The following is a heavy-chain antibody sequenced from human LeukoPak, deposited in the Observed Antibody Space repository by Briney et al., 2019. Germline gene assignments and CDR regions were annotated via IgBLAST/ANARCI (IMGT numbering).Heavy chain of an antibody. J-gene: IGHJ4*02. V-gene: IGHV1-46*01. CDR1: GYTFTTYY. D-gene: IGHD1-26*01. CDR2: VNPSGGST. CDR3: ARAVGATSQFDY. Sequence: ASVKVSCKASGYTFTTYYLHWVRQAPGQGLEWMGIVNPSGGSTSYAQNFQGRVTMTRDTSTNTVYMELSSLRSEDTAVYYCARAVGATSQFDYWGQGTLVTVSS.